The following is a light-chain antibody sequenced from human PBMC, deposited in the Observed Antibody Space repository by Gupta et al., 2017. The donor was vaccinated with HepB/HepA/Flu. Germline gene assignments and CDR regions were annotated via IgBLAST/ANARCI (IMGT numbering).Light chain of an antibody. V-gene: IGKV1-5*03. J-gene: IGKJ1*01. Sequence: DIQMTQSPSTLSASVGDRVTITCRASQTISSWLAWYQQKPGKPPNLLIYRASTLKSGVPSRFSGSGSGTEFTLTINRLQPDDCATYYCQPYKTYTWTFGQGTKVAVK. CDR2: RAS. CDR3: QPYKTYTWT. CDR1: QTISSW.